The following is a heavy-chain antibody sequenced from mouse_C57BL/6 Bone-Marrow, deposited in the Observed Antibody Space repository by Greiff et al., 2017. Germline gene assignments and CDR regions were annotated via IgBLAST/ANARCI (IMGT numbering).Heavy chain of an antibody. Sequence: QVQLQQPGAELVKPGASVKLSCKASGYTFTSYWMQWVKQRPGQGLEWIGEIDPSDCYTNYNQKFKGKSTLTVDKSSSTAYMQLSSLTSEDYAVYVCARGDYFDKWGQGPTLTVSS. CDR1: GYTFTSYW. CDR3: ARGDYFDK. V-gene: IGHV1-50*01. CDR2: IDPSDCYT. J-gene: IGHJ2*01.